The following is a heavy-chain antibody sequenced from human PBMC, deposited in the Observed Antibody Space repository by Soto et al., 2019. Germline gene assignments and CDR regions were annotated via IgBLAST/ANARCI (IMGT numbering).Heavy chain of an antibody. CDR3: TTYDYFCGSYVYRWAH. J-gene: IGHJ4*02. Sequence: EVQLVESGGGLVRPGGSLRLSCTASGFTFSTAWMSWVRQAPGKGLEWVARIKSETDGGTRDHSAPVEGRFTISRDDSNNTLYLQMNSLKTEDTAVYYCTTYDYFCGSYVYRWAHWGQGTLVTVSS. D-gene: IGHD3-16*01. CDR2: IKSETDGGTR. CDR1: GFTFSTAW. V-gene: IGHV3-15*01.